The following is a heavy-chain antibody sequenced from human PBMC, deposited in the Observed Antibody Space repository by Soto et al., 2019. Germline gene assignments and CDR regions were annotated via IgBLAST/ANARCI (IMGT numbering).Heavy chain of an antibody. CDR3: ARNYYDSSGYYYLDY. CDR2: IYYSGST. J-gene: IGHJ4*02. Sequence: PSETLSLTCTVSGGSISSGGYYWSWIRQHPGKGLEWIGYIYYSGSTYYNPSLKSRVTISVDTSKNQFPLKLSSVTAADTAVYYCARNYYDSSGYYYLDYWGQGTLVTVSS. CDR1: GGSISSGGYY. D-gene: IGHD3-22*01. V-gene: IGHV4-31*03.